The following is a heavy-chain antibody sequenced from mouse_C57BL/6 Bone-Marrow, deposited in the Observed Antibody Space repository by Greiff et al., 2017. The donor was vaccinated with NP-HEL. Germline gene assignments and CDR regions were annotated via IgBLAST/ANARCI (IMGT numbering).Heavy chain of an antibody. J-gene: IGHJ3*01. Sequence: EVQLQQSGGDLVKPGGSLKLSCAASGFTFSSYGMSWVRQTPDKRLEWVATISSGGSYTYYPDSVKGRFTISRDNAKNTLYLQMSSLKSEDTAMYYCARLGGALAWFAYWGQGTLVTVSA. D-gene: IGHD1-1*02. CDR2: ISSGGSYT. CDR3: ARLGGALAWFAY. V-gene: IGHV5-6*01. CDR1: GFTFSSYG.